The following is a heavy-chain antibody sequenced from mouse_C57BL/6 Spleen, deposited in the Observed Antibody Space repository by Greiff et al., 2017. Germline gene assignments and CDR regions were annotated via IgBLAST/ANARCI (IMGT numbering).Heavy chain of an antibody. CDR2: INPNYGTT. Sequence: LVQSGPELVKPGASVKISCKASGYSFTDYNMNWVKQSNGKSLEWIGVINPNYGTTSYNQKFKGKATLTVDQSSSTAYMQLNSLTSEDSAVYCCTRDYYSNYLPLDYWGQGTTLTVSS. V-gene: IGHV1-39*01. J-gene: IGHJ2*01. D-gene: IGHD2-5*01. CDR3: TRDYYSNYLPLDY. CDR1: GYSFTDYN.